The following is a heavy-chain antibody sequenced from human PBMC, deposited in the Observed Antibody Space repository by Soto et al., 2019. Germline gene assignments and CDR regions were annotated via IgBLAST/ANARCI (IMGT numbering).Heavy chain of an antibody. D-gene: IGHD3-10*01. CDR1: GYTFTGYY. CDR3: AVPYYYGSGSDGMDV. V-gene: IGHV1-2*02. CDR2: ITPNSGGT. Sequence: QVQLVQSGAEVKKPGASVKVSCKASGYTFTGYYMHWVRQAPGQGLERMGWITPNSGGTNYAQKFQGRVSMTRDTSISTAYMELSRLRSDDTAVYYCAVPYYYGSGSDGMDVWGQGTTVTVSS. J-gene: IGHJ6*02.